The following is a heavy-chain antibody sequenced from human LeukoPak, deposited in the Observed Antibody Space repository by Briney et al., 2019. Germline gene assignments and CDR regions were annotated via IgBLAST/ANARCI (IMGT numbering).Heavy chain of an antibody. CDR1: GDSVSSNSAA. D-gene: IGHD5-24*01. CDR3: AKGMAVQGHDGPRYYYGMDV. J-gene: IGHJ6*02. Sequence: PSQTLSLTCAISGDSVSSNSAAWNWIRQSPSRGLEWLGRTYYRSKWYNDYAVSVKSRITINPDTSKNQFSLQLNSVTPEDTAVYYCAKGMAVQGHDGPRYYYGMDVWGQGTTVTVSS. CDR2: TYYRSKWYN. V-gene: IGHV6-1*01.